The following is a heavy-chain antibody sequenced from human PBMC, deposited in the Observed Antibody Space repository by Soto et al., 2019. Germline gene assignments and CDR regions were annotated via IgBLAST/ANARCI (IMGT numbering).Heavy chain of an antibody. Sequence: QVQLQESGPGLVKPSQTLSLTCTVSGGSISSGGYYWSWIRQHPGKGLEWIGYIYYSGSTYYNPSLKPRVTISVDTSKNQFSLKLSSVTAADTAVYYCARGSVVAATLFDYWGQGTLVTVSS. V-gene: IGHV4-31*03. J-gene: IGHJ4*02. CDR3: ARGSVVAATLFDY. D-gene: IGHD2-15*01. CDR1: GGSISSGGYY. CDR2: IYYSGST.